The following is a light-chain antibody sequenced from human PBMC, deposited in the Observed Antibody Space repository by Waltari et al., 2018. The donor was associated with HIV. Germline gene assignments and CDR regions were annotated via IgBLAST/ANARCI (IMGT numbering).Light chain of an antibody. CDR1: KMGDKN. Sequence: SYELTQPPSVSVSPGQTASITCSGEKMGDKNACWYQPSPGQSPMLVICEDNKRPAGIPGRFSGSNSENTATLTISGTQATEEADYYCQAWDSSTGVFGGGTKLTVL. CDR3: QAWDSSTGV. V-gene: IGLV3-1*01. J-gene: IGLJ3*02. CDR2: EDN.